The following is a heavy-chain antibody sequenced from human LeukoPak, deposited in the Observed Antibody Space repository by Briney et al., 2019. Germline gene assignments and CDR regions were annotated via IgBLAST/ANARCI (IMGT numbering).Heavy chain of an antibody. CDR3: ATQRGIAVAGSNWFDP. Sequence: ASVKVSCKVSGYTLTELSMHWVRQAPGKGLEWMGGFDPEDGETIYALKFQGRVTMTEDTSTDTAYMELSSLRSEDTAVYYCATQRGIAVAGSNWFDPWGQGTLVTVSS. CDR2: FDPEDGET. J-gene: IGHJ5*02. V-gene: IGHV1-24*01. CDR1: GYTLTELS. D-gene: IGHD6-19*01.